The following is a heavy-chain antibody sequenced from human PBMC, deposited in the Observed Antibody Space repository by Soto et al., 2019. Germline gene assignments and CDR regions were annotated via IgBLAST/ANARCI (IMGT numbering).Heavy chain of an antibody. CDR3: ARIKPNYGDYDY. J-gene: IGHJ4*02. CDR1: GGSISSSSYY. Sequence: PSETLSLTCTVSGGSISSSSYYWGWIRHPQGKGLEWIGSIYYRGSPYYNPSLQSRVTISVDTSKNHLSLKLSSATAADTAVYYCARIKPNYGDYDYWGQGNLVTVSS. D-gene: IGHD4-17*01. V-gene: IGHV4-39*02. CDR2: IYYRGSP.